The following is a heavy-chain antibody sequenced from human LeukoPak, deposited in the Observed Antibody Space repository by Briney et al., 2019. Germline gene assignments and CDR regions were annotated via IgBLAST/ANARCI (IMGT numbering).Heavy chain of an antibody. J-gene: IGHJ3*02. CDR2: IYTSGST. CDR3: ARRRVLRPDGAFDI. D-gene: IGHD2-2*01. V-gene: IGHV4-4*07. Sequence: SETLSLTCTVAGGSISSYYWSWIRQPAGKVLEWIGRIYTSGSTNYNPSLKSRVTMSVDTSKNQFSLKLSSVTAADTAVYYCARRRVLRPDGAFDIWGQGTMVTVSS. CDR1: GGSISSYY.